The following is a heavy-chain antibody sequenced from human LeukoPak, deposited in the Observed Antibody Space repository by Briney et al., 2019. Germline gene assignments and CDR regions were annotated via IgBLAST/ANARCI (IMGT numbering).Heavy chain of an antibody. CDR3: ARTPTSRKRFLGGAAAGTDYYYSYCMDV. D-gene: IGHD6-13*01. CDR2: IYTSGST. V-gene: IGHV4-4*07. CDR1: GCTISSYY. J-gene: IGHJ6*03. Sequence: AESLSLTCTASGCTISSYYRSWIRQPPGKGLEWIGLIYTSGSTNYNHSLKSRFAISVATSKNQLSLKLSSVTAADTAVYYCARTPTSRKRFLGGAAAGTDYYYSYCMDVWGKGTTVTISS.